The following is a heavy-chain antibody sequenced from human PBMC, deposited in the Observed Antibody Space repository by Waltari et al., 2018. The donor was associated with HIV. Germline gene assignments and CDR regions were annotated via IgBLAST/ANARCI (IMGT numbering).Heavy chain of an antibody. CDR2: IWYDGSKK. CDR3: ARGEGGYTYGYNWLDL. Sequence: QVQVVESGGSLVKPGWSRRLSCVASGFSLSSYGMHWVRQAPGKGLEWVALIWYDGSKKYYGDSVKGRFTIFSDKSKNTVFLQMTRLRVEDTATYYCARGEGGYTYGYNWLDLWGQGTVVTVSS. CDR1: GFSLSSYG. V-gene: IGHV3-33*01. D-gene: IGHD1-26*01. J-gene: IGHJ5*02.